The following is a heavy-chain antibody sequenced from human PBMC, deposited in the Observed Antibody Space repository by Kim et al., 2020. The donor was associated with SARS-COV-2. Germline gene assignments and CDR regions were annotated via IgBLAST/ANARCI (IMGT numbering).Heavy chain of an antibody. CDR2: IYWYGDK. CDR3: ARSTWTPYYYAMDV. D-gene: IGHD1-1*01. CDR1: GFSLSTGGVA. V-gene: IGHV2-5*01. Sequence: SGPTLVKPTQSLTLTCTFSGFSLSTGGVAVVWIRQPPGKALEWLALIYWYGDKRYSPSLKTRLTITKDTSKNQVVLTISNMEPVDTATYYCARSTWTPYYYAMDVWRQGTTGTVSS. J-gene: IGHJ6*02.